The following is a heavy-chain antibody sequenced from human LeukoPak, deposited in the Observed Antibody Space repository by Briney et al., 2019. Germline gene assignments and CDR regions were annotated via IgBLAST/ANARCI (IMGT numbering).Heavy chain of an antibody. Sequence: GGSLRLSCAASGFTFSGHSMTWVRQAPGKGLEWVANINLDGSERFYVDFVKGRFTISRDNADNSMYLQMNGLRAEDTAVYYCGRVIAGAIDYWGQGTLVTVSS. CDR3: GRVIAGAIDY. D-gene: IGHD6-13*01. V-gene: IGHV3-7*01. CDR2: INLDGSER. J-gene: IGHJ4*02. CDR1: GFTFSGHS.